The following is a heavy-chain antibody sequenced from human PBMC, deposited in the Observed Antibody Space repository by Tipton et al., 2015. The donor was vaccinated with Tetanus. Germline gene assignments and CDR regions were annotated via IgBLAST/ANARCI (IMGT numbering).Heavy chain of an antibody. V-gene: IGHV4-31*03. CDR2: IYYSGST. J-gene: IGHJ4*02. D-gene: IGHD3-22*01. CDR1: GGSISSGGYY. Sequence: TLSLTCTVSGGSISSGGYYWSWIRQHPGKGLEWIGYIYYSGSTYYNPSLKSRVTISVDTSKNQFSLKLSSVTAADTAVYYCARLDYDSSGYYYDDWGQGTLVTVSS. CDR3: ARLDYDSSGYYYDD.